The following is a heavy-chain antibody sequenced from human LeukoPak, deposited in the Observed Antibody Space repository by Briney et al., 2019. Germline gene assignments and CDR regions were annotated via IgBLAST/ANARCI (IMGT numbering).Heavy chain of an antibody. CDR3: AGGTLRGSDY. J-gene: IGHJ4*02. D-gene: IGHD3-16*01. CDR2: IYYSGST. CDR1: GGSISSGGDY. V-gene: IGHV4-31*03. Sequence: SETLSLTCTVSGGSISSGGDYWSWIRQHPGKGLEWIGYIYYSGSTYYNPSLKSRVTISVDTSKNQFSLKLSSVTAADTAVYYCAGGTLRGSDYWGQGTLVTVSS.